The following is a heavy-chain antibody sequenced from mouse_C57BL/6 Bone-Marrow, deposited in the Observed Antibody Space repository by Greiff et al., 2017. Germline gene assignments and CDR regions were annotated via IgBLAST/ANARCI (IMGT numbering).Heavy chain of an antibody. V-gene: IGHV1-63*01. CDR2: IYPGGGYT. D-gene: IGHD1-2*01. CDR3: ARWGYGLFDY. Sequence: QVQLQQSGAELVRPGTSVKMSCKASGYTFTNYWIGWAKPRPGHGLEWIGDIYPGGGYTNYNEKFKGKATLTADKSSSTAYMQFSSLTSEDSAIYYCARWGYGLFDYWGQGTTLTVSS. CDR1: GYTFTNYW. J-gene: IGHJ2*01.